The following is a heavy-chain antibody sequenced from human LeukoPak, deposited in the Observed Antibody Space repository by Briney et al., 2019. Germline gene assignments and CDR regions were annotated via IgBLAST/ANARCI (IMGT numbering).Heavy chain of an antibody. V-gene: IGHV4-34*01. CDR3: ARARTSDDSSGYYPYYFDY. CDR2: INHSGST. Sequence: SETLSLTCAVYGGSFSGYYWSWIRQPPGKGLEWIGEINHSGSTNYNPSLKSRVTVSVETSKSQFSLKLSSVTAADTAVYYCARARTSDDSSGYYPYYFDYWGQGTLVTVSS. CDR1: GGSFSGYY. J-gene: IGHJ4*02. D-gene: IGHD3-22*01.